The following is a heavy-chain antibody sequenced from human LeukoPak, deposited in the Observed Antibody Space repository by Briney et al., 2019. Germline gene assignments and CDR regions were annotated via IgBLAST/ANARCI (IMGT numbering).Heavy chain of an antibody. V-gene: IGHV4-39*01. Sequence: SETLSLTCTVSGGSISSSSYYWGWIRQPPGKGLEWIGSIYYSGSTYYNPSLKSRVTISVDTSKNQFSLKLSSVTAADMAVYYCARVTQVAAFDYWGQGTLVTVSS. J-gene: IGHJ4*02. D-gene: IGHD2-15*01. CDR2: IYYSGST. CDR1: GGSISSSSYY. CDR3: ARVTQVAAFDY.